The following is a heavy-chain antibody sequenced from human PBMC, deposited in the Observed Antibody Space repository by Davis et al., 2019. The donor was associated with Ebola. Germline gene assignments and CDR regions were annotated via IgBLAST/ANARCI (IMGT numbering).Heavy chain of an antibody. CDR1: GGTFSSYA. CDR3: ARDREVVPAADYYYMDV. CDR2: IIPIFGTA. D-gene: IGHD2-2*01. Sequence: SVKVSCKASGGTFSSYAISWVRQAPGQGLEWMGGIIPIFGTANYAQKFQGRVTITADESTSTAYMELSSLRSEDTAVYYCARDREVVPAADYYYMDVWGKGTTVTVSS. J-gene: IGHJ6*03. V-gene: IGHV1-69*13.